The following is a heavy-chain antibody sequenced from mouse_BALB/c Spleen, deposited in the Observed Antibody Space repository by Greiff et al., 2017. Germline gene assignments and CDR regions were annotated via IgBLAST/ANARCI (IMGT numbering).Heavy chain of an antibody. CDR3: ARSAYYGYDDY. Sequence: EVQRVESGGGLVQPGGSRKLSCAASGFTFSSFGMHWVRQAPEKGLEWVAYISSGSSTIYYADTVKGRFTISRDNPKNTLFLQMTSLRSEDTAMYYCARSAYYGYDDYWGQGTTLTVSS. D-gene: IGHD2-9*01. CDR2: ISSGSSTI. V-gene: IGHV5-17*02. CDR1: GFTFSSFG. J-gene: IGHJ2*01.